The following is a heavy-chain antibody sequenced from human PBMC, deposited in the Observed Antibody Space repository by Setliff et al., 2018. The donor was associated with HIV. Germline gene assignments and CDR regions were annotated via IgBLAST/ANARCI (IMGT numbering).Heavy chain of an antibody. CDR1: GYTFSRYG. V-gene: IGHV3-11*01. Sequence: SCKTSGYTFSRYGFSWIRQAPGKGLEWISYISGTGSTIYHADSVKGRFIISRDNVKNSVYLQMNSLRVDDTAVYYCARDPPIVVVTDTPAYYFDLWGRGTLVTVSS. J-gene: IGHJ2*01. D-gene: IGHD2-21*02. CDR2: ISGTGSTI. CDR3: ARDPPIVVVTDTPAYYFDL.